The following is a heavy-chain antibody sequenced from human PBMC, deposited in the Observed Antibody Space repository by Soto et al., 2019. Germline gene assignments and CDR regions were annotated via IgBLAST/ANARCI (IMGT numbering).Heavy chain of an antibody. CDR3: ARESGYGSARAFDI. V-gene: IGHV1-69*13. D-gene: IGHD2-15*01. CDR1: GGTFSSYA. Sequence: SVKVSCKASGGTFSSYASSWVRQAPGQGLEWMGGIIPIFGTANYAQKFQGRVTITADESTSTAYMELSSLRSEDTAVYYCARESGYGSARAFDIWGQGTMVTVSS. J-gene: IGHJ3*02. CDR2: IIPIFGTA.